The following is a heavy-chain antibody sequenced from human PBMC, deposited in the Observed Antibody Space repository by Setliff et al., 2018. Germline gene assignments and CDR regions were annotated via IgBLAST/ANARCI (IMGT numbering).Heavy chain of an antibody. CDR1: GYTFINYD. CDR3: ARAYTNMVNYFDH. CDR2: MNPNSGNT. V-gene: IGHV1-8*01. J-gene: IGHJ4*02. Sequence: GASVKVSCKASGYTFINYDINWVRQATGQGLEWMGWMNPNSGNTGYAPKFQGSVTMTRDTSISAVYMELHSVTSDDAAIYYCARAYTNMVNYFDHWGQGTLVTVSS. D-gene: IGHD2-2*02.